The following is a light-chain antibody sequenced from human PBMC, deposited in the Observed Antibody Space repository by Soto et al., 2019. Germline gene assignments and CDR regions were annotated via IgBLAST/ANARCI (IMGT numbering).Light chain of an antibody. CDR3: QQSYSTPRT. CDR2: AAS. V-gene: IGKV1-39*01. Sequence: DIQMTQSPSSLSASVGDRVTITCRASQSISSDLNWYQQKRGKAPKLLIYAASSLQSGVPSRVSGSGSGTDFTLTISSLQPDDFATYYCQQSYSTPRTVGQGTKVEIK. J-gene: IGKJ1*01. CDR1: QSISSD.